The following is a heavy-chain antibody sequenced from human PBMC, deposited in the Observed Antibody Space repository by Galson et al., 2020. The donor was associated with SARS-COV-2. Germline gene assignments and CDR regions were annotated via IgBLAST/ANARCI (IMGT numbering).Heavy chain of an antibody. CDR1: GGSFSGYY. Sequence: SETLSLTCAVYGGSFSGYYWSWIRQPPGKGLEWIGEITHTRRTNYNPSLKSRVTISVDTSKSQFSLKLSSVTAADTAVYYCARGPEYYDILTGPYYYGIDVWGQGTTVTVSS. CDR2: ITHTRRT. D-gene: IGHD3-9*01. J-gene: IGHJ6*01. V-gene: IGHV4-34*01. CDR3: ARGPEYYDILTGPYYYGIDV.